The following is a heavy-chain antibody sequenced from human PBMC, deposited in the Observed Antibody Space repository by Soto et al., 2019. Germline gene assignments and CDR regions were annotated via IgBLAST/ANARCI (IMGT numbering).Heavy chain of an antibody. J-gene: IGHJ4*02. D-gene: IGHD5-12*01. CDR1: GFTFSSYG. Sequence: QVQRVESGGGVVQPGRSLRLSCAASGFTFSSYGMHWLRQAPGKGLEWVGVISYDGSNKYYADSVKGRFSISRDNSRNTLYLQMNSLRAEDTAVYYCAKGGYSGYDYGDYWGQGTLVTVSS. V-gene: IGHV3-30*18. CDR3: AKGGYSGYDYGDY. CDR2: ISYDGSNK.